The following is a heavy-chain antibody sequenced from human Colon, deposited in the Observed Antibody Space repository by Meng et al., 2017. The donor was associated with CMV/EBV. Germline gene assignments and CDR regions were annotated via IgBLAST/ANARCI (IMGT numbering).Heavy chain of an antibody. CDR3: AKDLNSVGATLNAFDI. CDR2: VSRRGDST. V-gene: IGHV3-23*01. J-gene: IGHJ3*02. Sequence: GESPKISCAVSGFTFDAYAMTWVRQATGKGLEWVSAVSRRGDSTYYADSVRGRFTISRDNAKNTLYLQMNSLRVEDTAVYYCAKDLNSVGATLNAFDIWGQGTMVTVSS. D-gene: IGHD1-26*01. CDR1: GFTFDAYA.